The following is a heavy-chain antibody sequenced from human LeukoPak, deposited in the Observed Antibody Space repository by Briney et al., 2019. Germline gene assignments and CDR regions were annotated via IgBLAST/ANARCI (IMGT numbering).Heavy chain of an antibody. CDR1: GYTFTSYG. J-gene: IGHJ4*02. CDR3: ARAVRGIAVAGNPYNRPFDY. Sequence: GASVKVSCKASGYTFTSYGISWVRQAPGQGLEWMGWISAYNGNTNYAQKLQGRVTMTTDTSTSTAYMELRSLRSDDTAVYYCARAVRGIAVAGNPYNRPFDYWGQGTLVTVSS. CDR2: ISAYNGNT. V-gene: IGHV1-18*01. D-gene: IGHD6-19*01.